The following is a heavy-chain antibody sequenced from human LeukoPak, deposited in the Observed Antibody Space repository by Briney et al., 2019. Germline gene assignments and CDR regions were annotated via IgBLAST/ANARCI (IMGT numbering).Heavy chain of an antibody. CDR1: GGSISSSSYY. V-gene: IGHV4-39*01. J-gene: IGHJ4*02. CDR2: IYYSGST. CDR3: ASSYSSSWHDY. Sequence: SETLSLTCTVSGGSISSSSYYWGWIRQPPGKGLEWIGSIYYSGSTYYNPSLKSRVTISVDTSKNQFSLKLSSVTAADTAVYYCASSYSSSWHDYWGQGTLVTVSS. D-gene: IGHD6-13*01.